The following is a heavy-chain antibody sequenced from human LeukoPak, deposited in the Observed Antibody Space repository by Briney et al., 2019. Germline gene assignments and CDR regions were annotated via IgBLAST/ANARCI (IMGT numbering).Heavy chain of an antibody. CDR2: ISASGSTI. D-gene: IGHD1-26*01. CDR3: ARRGSYILEY. J-gene: IGHJ4*02. CDR1: GFTFSSYE. V-gene: IGHV3-48*03. Sequence: PGGSLRLSCSASGFTFSSYEMNWVRQAPGKGLEWLSYISASGSTIYYADSVKGRFTISRDNAKNSVYLQMNSLRAEDTAVYYCARRGSYILEYWGQGTLVTVSS.